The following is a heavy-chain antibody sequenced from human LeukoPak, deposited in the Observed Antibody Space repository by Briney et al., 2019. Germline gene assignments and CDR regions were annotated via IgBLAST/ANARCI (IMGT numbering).Heavy chain of an antibody. V-gene: IGHV4-39*07. CDR2: IYYGSVFYSVST. CDR3: ARLGYCSGGSCYYYYYMDV. J-gene: IGHJ6*03. Sequence: PSETLSLTCTVSDGSISSSSYYWGWIRQPPGKGLEWIGSIYYGSVFYSVSTYYNPSLKSRVTMSGDTSKNQFSLKLSSVTAADTAAYYCARLGYCSGGSCYYYYYMDVWGKGITVTVSS. D-gene: IGHD2-15*01. CDR1: DGSISSSSYY.